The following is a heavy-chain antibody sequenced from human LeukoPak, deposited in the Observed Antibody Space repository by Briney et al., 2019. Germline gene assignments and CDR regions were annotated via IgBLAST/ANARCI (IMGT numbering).Heavy chain of an antibody. J-gene: IGHJ4*02. CDR2: IYSGGST. Sequence: PGGPLRLSCTASGFTVSSNYMSWVRQAPGKGLEWVSVIYSGGSTYYADSVKGRFTISRDNSKNTLYLQMNSLRAEDTAVYYCARGRAPWSRGYYFDYWGQGTLVTVSS. CDR1: GFTVSSNY. D-gene: IGHD3-10*01. V-gene: IGHV3-53*01. CDR3: ARGRAPWSRGYYFDY.